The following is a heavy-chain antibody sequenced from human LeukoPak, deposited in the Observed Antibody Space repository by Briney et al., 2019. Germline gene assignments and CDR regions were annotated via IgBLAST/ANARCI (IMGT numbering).Heavy chain of an antibody. CDR2: TRYDGSNK. J-gene: IGHJ4*02. CDR1: GFIFSSYG. CDR3: AREVGAIAYFDY. D-gene: IGHD1-26*01. Sequence: GGSLRLSCAASGFIFSSYGMHWVRQAPGKGLEWVAFTRYDGSNKYYADSVKGRFTISRDNSKNTLYLQMNSLRAEDTAVYYCAREVGAIAYFDYWGQGTLVTVSP. V-gene: IGHV3-30*02.